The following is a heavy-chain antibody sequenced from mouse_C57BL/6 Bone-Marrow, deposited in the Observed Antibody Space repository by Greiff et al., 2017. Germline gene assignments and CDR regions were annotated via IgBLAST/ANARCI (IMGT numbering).Heavy chain of an antibody. J-gene: IGHJ2*01. CDR1: GFTFSDYY. CDR3: AREGRGYYFDY. CDR2: ISNGGGST. Sequence: EVQLVESGGGLVQPGGSLKLSCAASGFTFSDYYMYWVRQTPEKRLEWVAYISNGGGSTYYPDTVKGRFTISRDNAKNTLYLQMSRLKSEDTAMYDCAREGRGYYFDYWGQGTTLTVSS. V-gene: IGHV5-12*01.